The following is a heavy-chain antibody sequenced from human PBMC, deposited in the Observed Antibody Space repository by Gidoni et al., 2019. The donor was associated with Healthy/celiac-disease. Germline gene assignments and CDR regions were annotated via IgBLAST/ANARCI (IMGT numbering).Heavy chain of an antibody. CDR3: AREVAAALDY. D-gene: IGHD6-13*01. V-gene: IGHV4-34*01. Sequence: QVQLQQWGAGRLKPPETLTLTCAVYGGSSSCYYWSWIRQPSGKGLEWIGEINHSGSTHYNPSLKSRVTISVDTSKNQFSLKLGSVAAAYTAMYYCAREVAAALDYWGQGTLVTVSS. CDR1: GGSSSCYY. CDR2: INHSGST. J-gene: IGHJ4*02.